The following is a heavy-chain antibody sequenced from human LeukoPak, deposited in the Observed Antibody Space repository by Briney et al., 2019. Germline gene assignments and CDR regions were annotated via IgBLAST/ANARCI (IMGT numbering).Heavy chain of an antibody. CDR2: INSDSSTI. V-gene: IGHV3-48*01. CDR3: ARDLGKVDY. CDR1: GFTFSGYS. J-gene: IGHJ4*02. D-gene: IGHD7-27*01. Sequence: GGSLRLSCAASGFTFSGYSMSWVRQAPGKGLEWVSYINSDSSTIYSADSVKGRFTISRDNAKNSLYLQMNSLRAEDTAVYYCARDLGKVDYWGQGTLVTVSS.